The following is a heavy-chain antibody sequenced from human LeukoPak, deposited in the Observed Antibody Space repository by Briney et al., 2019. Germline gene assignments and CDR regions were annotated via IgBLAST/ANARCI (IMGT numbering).Heavy chain of an antibody. D-gene: IGHD3-22*01. V-gene: IGHV3-21*01. CDR3: ARPVYSYDSGGRGAFDI. J-gene: IGHJ3*02. Sequence: GGSLRLSCAASGFTFSSYSMNWVRQAPGKGLEWVSSISSGSSFIYYADSVKGRFTISRDNAMNSLYLQMNSLRAEDTAVYYCARPVYSYDSGGRGAFDIWGQGTMVTVSS. CDR1: GFTFSSYS. CDR2: ISSGSSFI.